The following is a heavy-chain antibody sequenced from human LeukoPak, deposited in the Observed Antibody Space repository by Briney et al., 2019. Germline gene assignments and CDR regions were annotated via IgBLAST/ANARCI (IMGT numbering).Heavy chain of an antibody. CDR2: INHSGST. J-gene: IGHJ6*02. CDR1: GGSFSGYY. D-gene: IGHD5-18*01. CDR3: ARSHLASGRVTPPYGMDV. Sequence: PSETLSLTCAVYGGSFSGYYWSWIRQPPGKGLEWIGEINHSGSTNYNPSLKSRVTISVDTSKNQFSLKLSSVTAADTAVYYCARSHLASGRVTPPYGMDVWGQGATVTVAS. V-gene: IGHV4-34*01.